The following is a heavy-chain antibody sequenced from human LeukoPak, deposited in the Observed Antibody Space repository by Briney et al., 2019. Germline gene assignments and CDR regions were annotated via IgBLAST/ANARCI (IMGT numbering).Heavy chain of an antibody. Sequence: ASVKVSCKASGYTFTGYYMHWVRQAPGQGLEWMGWISAYNGNTNYAQKLQGRVTMTTDTSTSTAYMELRSLRSDDTAVYYCARGGYSSSWSYYYYGMDVWGQGTLVTVSS. CDR1: GYTFTGYY. V-gene: IGHV1-18*04. CDR3: ARGGYSSSWSYYYYGMDV. D-gene: IGHD6-13*01. CDR2: ISAYNGNT. J-gene: IGHJ6*02.